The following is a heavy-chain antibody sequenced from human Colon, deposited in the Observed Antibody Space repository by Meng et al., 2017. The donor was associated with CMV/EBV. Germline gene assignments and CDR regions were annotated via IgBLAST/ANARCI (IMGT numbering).Heavy chain of an antibody. CDR1: GFVFRSYG. J-gene: IGHJ5*02. CDR3: ARDGLWEGKIEGVPGADA. CDR2: IGYDGSNK. V-gene: IGHV3-30*02. Sequence: GGSLRLSCAASGFVFRSYGMHCVRQAPGKGLEWVANIGYDGSNKYYADSVKGRFTVSRDNSKNTLDLQIDSLRPEDTAVYYCARDGLWEGKIEGVPGADAWGQGTLVTVSS. D-gene: IGHD1-26*01.